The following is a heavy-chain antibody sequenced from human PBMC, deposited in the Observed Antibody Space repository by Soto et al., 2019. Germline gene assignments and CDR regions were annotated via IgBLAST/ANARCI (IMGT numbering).Heavy chain of an antibody. V-gene: IGHV1-69*06. CDR2: IIPIFGTA. CDR1: GGTFSSYA. D-gene: IGHD3-9*01. CDR3: ARGGRYFDWLFGYYGMDV. J-gene: IGHJ6*02. Sequence: QVQLVQSGAEVKKPGSSVKVSCKASGGTFSSYAISWVRQAPGQGLEWMGGIIPIFGTANYAQKFQGRVTITADKSTSTAYMELSSLRSEDTAVYYCARGGRYFDWLFGYYGMDVWGQGTTVTVSS.